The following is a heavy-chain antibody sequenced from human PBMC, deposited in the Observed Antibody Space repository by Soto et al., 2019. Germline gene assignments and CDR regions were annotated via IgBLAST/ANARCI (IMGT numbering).Heavy chain of an antibody. V-gene: IGHV3-74*01. J-gene: IGHJ6*02. CDR2: INSDGSST. Sequence: GGSLRLSFAASGFTFSSYWMHWVRQAPGKGLLWGSSINSDGSSTSYADSVKGRFTISRDNAKNTLYLQMNSLRAEETAVYYCARDPAGSGSYYYYGMDVWGQGTKVTVSS. D-gene: IGHD3-10*01. CDR1: GFTFSSYW. CDR3: ARDPAGSGSYYYYGMDV.